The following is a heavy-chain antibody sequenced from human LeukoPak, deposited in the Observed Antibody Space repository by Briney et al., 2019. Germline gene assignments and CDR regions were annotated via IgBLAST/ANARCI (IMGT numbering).Heavy chain of an antibody. CDR3: TSHTGTGDAFRPFHI. J-gene: IGHJ3*02. CDR1: GFTFSTHD. Sequence: GGSLRLSCSASGFTFSTHDVNWVRQAPGKGLEWVSFINSRSSTIYYADSVKGRFTISRDNAKNSLYLQMNSLRAEDTAVYYCTSHTGTGDAFRPFHIWGQGTMVTVSS. D-gene: IGHD2-21*02. V-gene: IGHV3-48*04. CDR2: INSRSSTI.